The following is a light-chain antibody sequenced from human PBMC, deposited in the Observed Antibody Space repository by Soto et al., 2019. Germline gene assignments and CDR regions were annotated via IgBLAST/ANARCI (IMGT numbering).Light chain of an antibody. Sequence: DIVMTQSPDSLAASLGERATINCKSSQSVLYSSKHKNFLAWYQQKPGQPPKLLIYWASTRESGVPDRFSGSGSGTDFTLTISSLQAEDVAVYYCQQYYSTPFTFGPGTKVDIK. J-gene: IGKJ3*01. V-gene: IGKV4-1*01. CDR2: WAS. CDR3: QQYYSTPFT. CDR1: QSVLYSSKHKNF.